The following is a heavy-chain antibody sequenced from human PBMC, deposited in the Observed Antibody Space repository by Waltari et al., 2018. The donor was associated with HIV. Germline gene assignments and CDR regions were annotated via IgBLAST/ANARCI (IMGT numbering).Heavy chain of an antibody. V-gene: IGHV3-9*01. D-gene: IGHD4-17*01. Sequence: EVQLVECGGGLVQPGRSLRLSCAASGFTFDDYAMHWVRQAPGKGLEWVSGISWNSGTIGYADSVKGRFTISRDNAKNSLYLQMNSLRAEDTALYYCAKDKRSGYGGNSVWYFDLWGRGTLVTVSS. CDR2: ISWNSGTI. J-gene: IGHJ2*01. CDR1: GFTFDDYA. CDR3: AKDKRSGYGGNSVWYFDL.